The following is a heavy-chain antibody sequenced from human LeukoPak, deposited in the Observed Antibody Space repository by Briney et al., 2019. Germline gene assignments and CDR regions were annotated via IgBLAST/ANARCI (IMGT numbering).Heavy chain of an antibody. CDR2: IYYSGST. V-gene: IGHV4-39*01. CDR1: GGSISSSSYY. CDR3: ARFGGYYYDSSGYLITPAQIDY. J-gene: IGHJ4*02. D-gene: IGHD3-22*01. Sequence: SETLSLTCTVSGGSISSSSYYWGWIRQPPGKGLEWIGSIYYSGSTYYNPSLKSRVTISVDTSKNQFSLKLSSVTAADTAVYYCARFGGYYYDSSGYLITPAQIDYWGQGTLVTVSS.